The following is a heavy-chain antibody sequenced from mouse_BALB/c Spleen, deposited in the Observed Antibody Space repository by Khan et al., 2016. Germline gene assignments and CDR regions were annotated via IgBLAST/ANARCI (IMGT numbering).Heavy chain of an antibody. CDR2: ISNGGSYT. CDR3: ARKYGNYGYLDV. CDR1: GFSFSDYY. D-gene: IGHD2-10*02. V-gene: IGHV5-4*02. J-gene: IGHJ1*01. Sequence: EVELVESGGGLVRPGGSLKLSCAASGFSFSDYYMYWVRQTPEKRLEWVATISNGGSYTYYSDSVKGRFTIAIDNAKHKLYIHTRSPKSEDTAMYYCARKYGNYGYLDVWGPGTTVNVSS.